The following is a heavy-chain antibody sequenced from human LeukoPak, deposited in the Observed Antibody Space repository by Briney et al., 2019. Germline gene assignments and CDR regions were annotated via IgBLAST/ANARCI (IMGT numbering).Heavy chain of an antibody. Sequence: GGSLRLSCAASGFTFSSDGMHWVRQAPGKGLEWVAGISYDGSNKYYADAVKGRFTISRDNSKNTLYLQMNSLRAEDTAVYYCAKGGRSVWLQWAGDYWGQGTLVTVSS. D-gene: IGHD5-24*01. CDR2: ISYDGSNK. CDR3: AKGGRSVWLQWAGDY. V-gene: IGHV3-30*18. CDR1: GFTFSSDG. J-gene: IGHJ4*02.